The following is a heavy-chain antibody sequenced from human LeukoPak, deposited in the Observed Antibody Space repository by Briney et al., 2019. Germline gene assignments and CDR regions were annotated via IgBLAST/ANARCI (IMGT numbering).Heavy chain of an antibody. CDR2: MNPNSGNT. D-gene: IGHD4-11*01. Sequence: ASVKVSCTASGYTFTIYDINWVRQATGQGLEWMGWMNPNSGNTGYAQKFQGRVTITRNTSISTAYMELSSLRSEDTAVYYCARFLDYRFDYWGQGTLVTVSS. CDR1: GYTFTIYD. CDR3: ARFLDYRFDY. V-gene: IGHV1-8*03. J-gene: IGHJ4*02.